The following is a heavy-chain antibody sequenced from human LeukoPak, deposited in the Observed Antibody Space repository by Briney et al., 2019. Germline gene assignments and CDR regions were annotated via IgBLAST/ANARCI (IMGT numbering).Heavy chain of an antibody. CDR3: ARWAVGATFDY. D-gene: IGHD1-26*01. CDR1: GGSFSGYY. V-gene: IGHV4-34*01. Sequence: SETLSLTCAVYGGSFSGYYWNWIRQPPGKGLEWIGEINHSGSTNYNPSLKSRVTISVDTSKNQFSLKLSSVTAADSAVYYCARWAVGATFDYWGQGTLVTVSS. J-gene: IGHJ4*02. CDR2: INHSGST.